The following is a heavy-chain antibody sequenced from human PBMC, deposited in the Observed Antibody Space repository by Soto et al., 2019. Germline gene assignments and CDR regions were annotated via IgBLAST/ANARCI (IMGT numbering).Heavy chain of an antibody. J-gene: IGHJ6*02. V-gene: IGHV1-69*06. Sequence: SVKVPCKASGGTFSSYAISWVRQAPGQGLEWMGGIIPIFGTANYAQKFQGRVTITADKSTSTAYMELSSLRAEDTAVYYCARLTDYSIHYYGMDVWGQGTTVTVSS. CDR3: ARLTDYSIHYYGMDV. CDR2: IIPIFGTA. CDR1: GGTFSSYA. D-gene: IGHD4-4*01.